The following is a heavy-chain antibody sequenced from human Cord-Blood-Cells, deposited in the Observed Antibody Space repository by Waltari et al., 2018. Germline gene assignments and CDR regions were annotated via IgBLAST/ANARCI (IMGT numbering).Heavy chain of an antibody. CDR2: IIPILGIA. J-gene: IGHJ4*02. CDR1: GGTFSSYA. D-gene: IGHD6-13*01. V-gene: IGHV1-69*09. CDR3: ASLYSFIAAAGTDY. Sequence: QVQLVQSGAEVKKPGSSVKVSCKASGGTFSSYALSWVRQAPGQGLEWMGRIIPILGIANYAQKFQGRVTITADKSTSTAYMELSSLRSEDTAVYYCASLYSFIAAAGTDYWGQGTLVTVSS.